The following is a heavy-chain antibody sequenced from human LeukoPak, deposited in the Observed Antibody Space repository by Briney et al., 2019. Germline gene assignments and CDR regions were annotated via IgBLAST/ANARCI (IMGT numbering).Heavy chain of an antibody. Sequence: GGSLRLSCAASGFTFSTYTMYWVRQAPGKGLEWVSAISGSGGSTYYADSVKGRFTISRDNAKNSLYLQMNSLRAEDTAVYYCASLHGDYGSGSYREYNWFDPWGQGTLVTVSS. CDR2: ISGSGGST. D-gene: IGHD3-10*01. CDR3: ASLHGDYGSGSYREYNWFDP. V-gene: IGHV3-23*01. CDR1: GFTFSTYT. J-gene: IGHJ5*02.